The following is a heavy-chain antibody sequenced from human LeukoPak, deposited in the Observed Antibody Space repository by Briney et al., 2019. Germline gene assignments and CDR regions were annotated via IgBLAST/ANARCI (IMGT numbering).Heavy chain of an antibody. CDR3: ARGVVGYYFDY. D-gene: IGHD1-26*01. Sequence: SETLSLTCTVSGGSISSGGYYWSWIRPHPGKGLEWIGYIYYSGSTYYNPSLNSRVTISVDTSKNQFSLKLSSVTAGDTAVYYCARGVVGYYFDYWGQGTLVTVSS. CDR1: GGSISSGGYY. J-gene: IGHJ4*02. CDR2: IYYSGST. V-gene: IGHV4-31*02.